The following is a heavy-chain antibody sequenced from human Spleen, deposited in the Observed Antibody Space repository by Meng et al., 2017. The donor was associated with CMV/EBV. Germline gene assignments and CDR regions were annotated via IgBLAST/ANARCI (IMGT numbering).Heavy chain of an antibody. CDR3: ARVADTGCFDF. D-gene: IGHD3-10*01. CDR1: GASISSGDYH. CDR2: IYRSGIT. J-gene: IGHJ4*02. V-gene: IGHV4-30-4*08. Sequence: LRLSCTVSGASISSGDYHWTWIRQPPGKGLGWIGYIYRSGITYYNPSLKSRLTVSVDTSKNQFSLRLKSVTAADTAVYYCARVADTGCFDFWGQGTLVTVSS.